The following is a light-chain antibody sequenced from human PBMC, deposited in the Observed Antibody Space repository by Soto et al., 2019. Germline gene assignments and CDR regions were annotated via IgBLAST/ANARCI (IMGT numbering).Light chain of an antibody. CDR3: QKYNSVPGR. Sequence: DIQMTQSPSSLSASVGDRVTITCRASQGISNYLAWYQQKPGKVPKLLIYAASTLQSGDPSRFSGSGSGTDFTLTISSLQAEDVATYYCQKYNSVPGRCGRWTMVEVK. V-gene: IGKV1-27*01. J-gene: IGKJ1*01. CDR1: QGISNY. CDR2: AAS.